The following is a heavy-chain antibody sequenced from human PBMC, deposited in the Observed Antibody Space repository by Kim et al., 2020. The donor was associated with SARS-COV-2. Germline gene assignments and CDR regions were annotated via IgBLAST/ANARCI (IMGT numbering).Heavy chain of an antibody. CDR1: GGSISSYY. D-gene: IGHD3-10*01. CDR2: IYYSGST. J-gene: IGHJ4*02. CDR3: ARGTYGSGTILDY. V-gene: IGHV4-59*13. Sequence: SETLSLTCTVSGGSISSYYWSWIRQPPGKGLEWIGYIYYSGSTNYNPSLKSRVTISVDTSKNQFSLKLSSVTAADTAVYYCARGTYGSGTILDYWGQGT.